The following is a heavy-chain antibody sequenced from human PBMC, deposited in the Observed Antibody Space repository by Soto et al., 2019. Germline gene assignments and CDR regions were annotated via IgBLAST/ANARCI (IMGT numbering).Heavy chain of an antibody. CDR1: GGSITSYY. D-gene: IGHD6-19*01. V-gene: IGHV4-59*01. Sequence: SETLSLTCTVSGGSITSYYWSWIRQPPGKGLEWIGYIYYSGSTNYNPSLKSRVTISVDTSNNQFSLKLSSVTAADTAVYYCATKFGVADTGEYFQHWGQGTLVTVSS. CDR2: IYYSGST. J-gene: IGHJ1*01. CDR3: ATKFGVADTGEYFQH.